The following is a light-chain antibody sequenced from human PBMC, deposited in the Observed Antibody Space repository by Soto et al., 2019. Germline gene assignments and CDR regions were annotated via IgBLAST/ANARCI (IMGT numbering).Light chain of an antibody. CDR3: QQYGNSPIT. CDR1: QSVRSSY. J-gene: IGKJ5*01. V-gene: IGKV3-20*01. CDR2: GAS. Sequence: EIVLTQSPGTLSLSPGERATLSCRASQSVRSSYLAWYQQRPGQAPRLLIYGASNRATGTPDRFSGSGSGTDFTLTISRLEPEDFAVYYCQQYGNSPITFGQGTRLEIK.